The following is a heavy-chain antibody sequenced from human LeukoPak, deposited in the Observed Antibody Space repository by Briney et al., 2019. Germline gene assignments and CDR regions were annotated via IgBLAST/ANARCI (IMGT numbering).Heavy chain of an antibody. J-gene: IGHJ4*02. CDR3: ARVSSNWDTYFHY. D-gene: IGHD7-27*01. CDR1: GYIFTDYY. Sequence: GASVEVSCKASGYIFTDYYIHWVRQAPGQGLEWMGWINPNSGGTNYAQKFQDRVTMTRDTSINTAYMELSGLRSDDTAVFYCARVSSNWDTYFHYWGQGSLVTVSS. CDR2: INPNSGGT. V-gene: IGHV1-2*02.